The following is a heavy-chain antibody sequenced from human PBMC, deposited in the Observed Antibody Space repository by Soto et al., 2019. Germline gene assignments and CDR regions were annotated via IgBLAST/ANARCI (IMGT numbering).Heavy chain of an antibody. CDR2: IYYSGST. CDR1: GGSISSYY. Sequence: PSETLSLTCTVSGGSISSYYWSWIRQPPGKGLEWIGYIYYSGSTNYNPSLKSRVSISVDTSKNQFSLKLSSVTAADTAVFYCARSYYASGSYYSPLDYWGQGILVTVSS. V-gene: IGHV4-59*01. CDR3: ARSYYASGSYYSPLDY. J-gene: IGHJ4*02. D-gene: IGHD3-10*01.